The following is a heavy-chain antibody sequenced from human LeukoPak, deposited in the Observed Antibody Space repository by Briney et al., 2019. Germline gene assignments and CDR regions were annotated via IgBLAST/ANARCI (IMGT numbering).Heavy chain of an antibody. V-gene: IGHV3-30*18. Sequence: GRSLRLSCAASGFTFSSYGMHWVRQAPGKGLEWVAVISYDGSNKYYADSVKGRFTISRDNSKNTLYLQMNSLGAEDTAVYYCAKVGDGYSFDYWGQGTLVTVSS. D-gene: IGHD5-24*01. J-gene: IGHJ4*02. CDR2: ISYDGSNK. CDR3: AKVGDGYSFDY. CDR1: GFTFSSYG.